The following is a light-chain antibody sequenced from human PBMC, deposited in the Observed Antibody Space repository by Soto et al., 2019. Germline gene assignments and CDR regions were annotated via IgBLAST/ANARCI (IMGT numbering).Light chain of an antibody. J-gene: IGLJ2*01. Sequence: QSVLTQPPSASASPGHSVTISCTGTSSDVGGYNYVSWYQQHPGKAPKLMIYEVSKRPSGVPDRFSGSKSGNTASLTVSGLQAEDEADYYCSSYAGSNNVVFGGGTQVTVL. CDR2: EVS. V-gene: IGLV2-8*01. CDR1: SSDVGGYNY. CDR3: SSYAGSNNVV.